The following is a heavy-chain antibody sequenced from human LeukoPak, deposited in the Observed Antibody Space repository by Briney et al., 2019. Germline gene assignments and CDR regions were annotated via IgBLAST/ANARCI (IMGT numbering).Heavy chain of an antibody. CDR1: GGSISSYY. D-gene: IGHD3-22*01. CDR3: ARSYYYDSSGYYDDAFDI. V-gene: IGHV4-59*01. Sequence: PSETLSLTCSVSGGSISSYYWNWLRQPPGKGLEWVGYIYYSGSTNYNPSLRSRGTITVDTSKNQFSLKLSSVTAADTAVYYCARSYYYDSSGYYDDAFDIWGQGTLVTVCS. CDR2: IYYSGST. J-gene: IGHJ3*02.